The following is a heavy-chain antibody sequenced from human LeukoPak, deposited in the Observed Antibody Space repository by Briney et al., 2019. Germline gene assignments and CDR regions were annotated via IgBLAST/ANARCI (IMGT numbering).Heavy chain of an antibody. J-gene: IGHJ4*02. CDR2: ISGSGGST. V-gene: IGHV3-23*01. Sequence: PGGSLRLSCAASGFTFSSYAMSWVGQAQGKGLEWVSAISGSGGSTYYADSVKGRFTISRDNSKNTLYLQMNSLRVEDTAVYYCARGSAVPAAQLDHWGQGTLVTVSS. CDR3: ARGSAVPAAQLDH. D-gene: IGHD2-2*01. CDR1: GFTFSSYA.